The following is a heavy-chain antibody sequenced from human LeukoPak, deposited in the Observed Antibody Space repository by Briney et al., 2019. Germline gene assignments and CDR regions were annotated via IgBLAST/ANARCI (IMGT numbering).Heavy chain of an antibody. D-gene: IGHD3-10*01. CDR3: AKGSYGSGSYPDY. V-gene: IGHV3-48*04. J-gene: IGHJ4*02. Sequence: GGSLRLSCAASGFTFSSYSMNWVRQAPGKGLEWVSYISSSSSTIYYADSVKGRFTISRDNAKNSLYLQMNSLRAEDMALYYCAKGSYGSGSYPDYWGQGTLVTVSS. CDR2: ISSSSSTI. CDR1: GFTFSSYS.